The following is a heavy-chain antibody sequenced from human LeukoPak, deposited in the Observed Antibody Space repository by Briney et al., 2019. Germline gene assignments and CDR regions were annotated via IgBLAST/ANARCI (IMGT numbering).Heavy chain of an antibody. J-gene: IGHJ4*02. V-gene: IGHV3-15*01. D-gene: IGHD1-7*01. CDR3: TRDKLELRQFDY. Sequence: PGGSLRLSCAASGFTFSSYAMSWVRQAPGKGLEWVGRIKSKIDGETTDYAAPVKGRFTISRDDSKDMLYLQMNSLKTEDTAVYYCTRDKLELRQFDYWGQGTLVTVSS. CDR1: GFTFSSYA. CDR2: IKSKIDGETT.